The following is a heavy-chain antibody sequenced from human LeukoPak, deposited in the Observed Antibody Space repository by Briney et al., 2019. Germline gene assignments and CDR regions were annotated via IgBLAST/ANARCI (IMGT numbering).Heavy chain of an antibody. Sequence: ASVKVSCKASGYTFTSYGISWVRQAPGQGLEWMGWISAYNGNTNYAQKLQGRVTMTTDTSTSTAYMELRSLRSDDTAVYYCARPTRDLSNVVVVAHLGYYYYGMDVWGQGTTVTVSS. V-gene: IGHV1-18*01. CDR3: ARPTRDLSNVVVVAHLGYYYYGMDV. CDR2: ISAYNGNT. J-gene: IGHJ6*02. D-gene: IGHD2-15*01. CDR1: GYTFTSYG.